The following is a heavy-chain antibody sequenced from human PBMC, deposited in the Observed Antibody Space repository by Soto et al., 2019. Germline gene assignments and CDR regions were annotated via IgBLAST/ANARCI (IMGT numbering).Heavy chain of an antibody. J-gene: IGHJ4*02. D-gene: IGHD6-13*01. CDR1: GFTFGDYA. CDR2: IRSKAYGGTT. V-gene: IGHV3-49*03. Sequence: GGSLRLSCTASGFTFGDYAMSWFRQAPGKGLEWVGFIRSKAYGGTTEYAASVKGRFTISRDDSKSIAYLQMNSLKTEDTAVYYCTRAPGIAAAGLKYYFDYWGQGTLVTVSS. CDR3: TRAPGIAAAGLKYYFDY.